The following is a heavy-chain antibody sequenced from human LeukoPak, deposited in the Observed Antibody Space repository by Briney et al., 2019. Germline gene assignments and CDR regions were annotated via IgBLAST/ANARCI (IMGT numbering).Heavy chain of an antibody. CDR1: GYTFTSYD. V-gene: IGHV1-8*01. D-gene: IGHD5-12*01. Sequence: ASVKVSCKASGYTFTSYDINWVRQATGQGLEWMGWMNPNSGNTGYAQKFQGRVTMTRNTSISTAYMELSSLRSEDTAVHYCARGMVATPYYYYGMDVWGQGTTVTVSS. J-gene: IGHJ6*02. CDR3: ARGMVATPYYYYGMDV. CDR2: MNPNSGNT.